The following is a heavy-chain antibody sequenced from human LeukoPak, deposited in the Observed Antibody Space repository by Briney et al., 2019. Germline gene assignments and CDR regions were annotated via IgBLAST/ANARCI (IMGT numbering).Heavy chain of an antibody. V-gene: IGHV3-74*01. CDR1: GFTFSRHW. CDR2: INGDGSST. J-gene: IGHJ4*02. Sequence: GRSLRLSCVVSGFTFSRHWMRWVRQAPGKGLVWVSHINGDGSSTNYADSVRGRFTISRDSAKNTLYLQMNSLRAEDTAVYYCARDGVPAAADYWGQGTVVTVSS. D-gene: IGHD2-2*01. CDR3: ARDGVPAAADY.